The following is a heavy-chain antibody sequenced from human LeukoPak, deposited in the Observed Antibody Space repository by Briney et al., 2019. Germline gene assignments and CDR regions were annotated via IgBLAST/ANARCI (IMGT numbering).Heavy chain of an antibody. CDR2: ISYDGNNK. CDR3: ASGDFEFDFDY. D-gene: IGHD2-21*02. V-gene: IGHV3-30-3*01. J-gene: IGHJ4*02. Sequence: XVAVISYDGNNKYYADSVKGRFTISRDNSKNTLYLQMNSLRAEDTAVYYCASGDFEFDFDYWGQGTLVTVSS.